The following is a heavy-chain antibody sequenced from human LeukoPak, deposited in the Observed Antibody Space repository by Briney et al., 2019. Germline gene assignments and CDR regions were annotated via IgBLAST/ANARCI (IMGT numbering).Heavy chain of an antibody. V-gene: IGHV1-8*03. D-gene: IGHD4-17*01. Sequence: GASVKVSCKASGYTFTSYDINWVRQAPGQGLEWMGWMNPNSGNTGYAQKFQGRVTITRNTSISTAYMELSSLRSEDTAVYYCARGGRDYGDWRTRQYYYYYMDVWGKGTTVTVSS. J-gene: IGHJ6*03. CDR3: ARGGRDYGDWRTRQYYYYYMDV. CDR2: MNPNSGNT. CDR1: GYTFTSYD.